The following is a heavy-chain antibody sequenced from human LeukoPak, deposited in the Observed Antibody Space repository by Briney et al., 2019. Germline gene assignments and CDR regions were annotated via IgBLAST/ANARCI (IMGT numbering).Heavy chain of an antibody. D-gene: IGHD4-17*01. CDR1: GGSISSSNW. CDR3: ARETTVTTHFDY. V-gene: IGHV4-4*02. CDR2: IYHSGST. Sequence: SETLSLTCAVSGGSISSSNWWSWVRQPPGKGLEWIGEIYHSGSTNYNPSLKSRVTISVDTSKNQFSLKLSSVTAADTAVYYCARETTVTTHFDYWGQGTLVTVSS. J-gene: IGHJ4*02.